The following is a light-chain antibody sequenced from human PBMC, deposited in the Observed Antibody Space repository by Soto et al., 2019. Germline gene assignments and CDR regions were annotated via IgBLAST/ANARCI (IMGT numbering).Light chain of an antibody. Sequence: EIVMTQSPATLSVSPGERATLSCRASRNINRKLAWYQQKPGQAPGLLISGASTRATGIPARFSGSGSGTEFTLTISSLQSEDFAVYYCQQYYDYPPLIFGGGTKVEIQ. CDR1: RNINRK. CDR2: GAS. V-gene: IGKV3-15*01. J-gene: IGKJ4*01. CDR3: QQYYDYPPLI.